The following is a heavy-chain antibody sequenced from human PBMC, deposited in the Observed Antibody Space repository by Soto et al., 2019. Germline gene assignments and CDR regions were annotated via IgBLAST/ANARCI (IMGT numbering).Heavy chain of an antibody. CDR3: ARGRNYYYMDV. J-gene: IGHJ6*03. Sequence: SETLSLTCTFSGGSISSGGYYLSWIRQHPGKGLEWIGYIYYSGSTYYNPSLKSRVTISVDTSKNQFSLKLSSVTAADTAVYYCARGRNYYYMDVWGKGTTVTVSS. CDR1: GGSISSGGYY. V-gene: IGHV4-31*03. CDR2: IYYSGST.